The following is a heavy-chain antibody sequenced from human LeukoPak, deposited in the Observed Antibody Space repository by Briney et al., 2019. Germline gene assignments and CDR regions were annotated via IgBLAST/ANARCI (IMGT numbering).Heavy chain of an antibody. Sequence: ASVKVSCKASGYTFSSYDINWGRQAPGQGLEWMGWINPNSGGTNYAQKFQGRVTMTRDTSISTAYMELSRLRSDDTAVYYCARGIGWVVPAAILSYYMDVWGKGTTVTVSS. D-gene: IGHD2-2*02. CDR1: GYTFSSYD. J-gene: IGHJ6*03. CDR3: ARGIGWVVPAAILSYYMDV. CDR2: INPNSGGT. V-gene: IGHV1-2*02.